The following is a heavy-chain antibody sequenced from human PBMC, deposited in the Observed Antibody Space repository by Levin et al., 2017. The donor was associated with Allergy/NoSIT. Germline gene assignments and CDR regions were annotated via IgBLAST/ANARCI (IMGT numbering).Heavy chain of an antibody. V-gene: IGHV3-23*01. CDR2: ISGSGGST. CDR3: AKEKEGPLYYMGAGFDY. Sequence: GESLKISCAASGFTFSSYAMSWVRQAPGKGLEWVSAISGSGGSTYYADSVKGRFTISRDNSKNTLYLQMNSLRAEDTAVYYCAKEKEGPLYYMGAGFDYWGQGTLVTVSS. J-gene: IGHJ4*02. CDR1: GFTFSSYA. D-gene: IGHD3-10*01.